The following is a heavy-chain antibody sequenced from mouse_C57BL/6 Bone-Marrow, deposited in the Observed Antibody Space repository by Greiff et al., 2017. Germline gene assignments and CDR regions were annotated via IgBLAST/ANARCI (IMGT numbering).Heavy chain of an antibody. V-gene: IGHV5-6*01. CDR1: GFTFSSYG. CDR3: ARHWDFDY. Sequence: EVHLVESGGDLVKPGGSLKLSCAASGFTFSSYGMSWVRQTPDKRLEWVATISSGGSYTYYPDSVKGRFTISRDNAKNTLYLQMSSLESEDTAMYYCARHWDFDYWGQGTTLTVSS. CDR2: ISSGGSYT. J-gene: IGHJ2*01. D-gene: IGHD4-1*01.